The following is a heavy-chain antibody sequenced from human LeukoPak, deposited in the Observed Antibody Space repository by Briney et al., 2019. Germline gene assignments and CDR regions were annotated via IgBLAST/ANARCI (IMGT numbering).Heavy chain of an antibody. V-gene: IGHV1-2*02. D-gene: IGHD6-25*01. CDR3: ARPYAAAPLDAFDI. CDR2: IDPNSGGT. CDR1: GYTFTGYY. J-gene: IGHJ3*02. Sequence: ASVKVSCKSSGYTFTGYYMHWVRQAPGQGLEWMGWIDPNSGGTNYAQKFQGRVTMTRDTSISTAYMELSRLRSDGTAVYYCARPYAAAPLDAFDIWGQGTMVTVSS.